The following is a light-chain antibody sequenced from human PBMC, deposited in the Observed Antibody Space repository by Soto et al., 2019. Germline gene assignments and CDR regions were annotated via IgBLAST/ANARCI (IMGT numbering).Light chain of an antibody. V-gene: IGLV1-40*01. CDR3: QAYDYSLTASV. J-gene: IGLJ3*02. Sequence: QAVVTQPPSVSGAPGQRVTISCTGNSSNLGAGYDVHWYQQLPGAAPKLVIFGNRNRPSGVPERFPGSKSGTSASLAITGLQAEDEADYYCQAYDYSLTASVFGGGTKLTVL. CDR2: GNR. CDR1: SSNLGAGYD.